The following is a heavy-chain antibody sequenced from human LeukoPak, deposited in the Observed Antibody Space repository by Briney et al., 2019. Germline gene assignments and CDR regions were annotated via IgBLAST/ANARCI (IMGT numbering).Heavy chain of an antibody. CDR3: AREDIVVVPEGMDYDH. CDR1: GFTFSNYI. CDR2: IGRTDDYI. V-gene: IGHV3-21*06. D-gene: IGHD2-2*01. Sequence: GGSLRLSCAASGFTFSNYIMSWVRQAPGKGLEWVSTIGRTDDYIYYTDSVKGRFIISRDDAKNSVYLQMNSLRAEDTAVYYCAREDIVVVPEGMDYDHWGQGTLVTVSS. J-gene: IGHJ4*02.